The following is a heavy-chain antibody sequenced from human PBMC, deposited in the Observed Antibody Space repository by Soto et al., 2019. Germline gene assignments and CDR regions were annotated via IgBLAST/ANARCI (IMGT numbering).Heavy chain of an antibody. CDR2: IYYSGST. CDR1: GGSISSGGYY. D-gene: IGHD6-19*01. CDR3: ARDLQVAGPGAYSYYGMDV. J-gene: IGHJ6*02. Sequence: SETLSLTCTVSGGSISSGGYYWSWIRQHPGKGLEWIGYIYYSGSTNYNPSLKSRVTISVDTSKNQFSLKLSSVTAADTAVYYCARDLQVAGPGAYSYYGMDVWGQGTTVTVSS. V-gene: IGHV4-61*08.